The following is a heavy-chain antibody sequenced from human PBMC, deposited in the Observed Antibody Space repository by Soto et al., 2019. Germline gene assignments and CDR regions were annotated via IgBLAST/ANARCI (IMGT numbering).Heavy chain of an antibody. CDR3: TLGSWSAETFDI. CDR1: GGTFRTYT. V-gene: IGHV1-69*02. CDR2: IIPMLDIT. J-gene: IGHJ3*02. D-gene: IGHD6-13*01. Sequence: QVQLLQSGAEMKKPWSSVKVSCKASGGTFRTYTIIWVRQAPGQGLEWMGRIIPMLDITNTAQSFQGRVMTTADKSTSTAYLELSALRSDGTAIYFCTLGSWSAETFDIWGRGPMVTVSS.